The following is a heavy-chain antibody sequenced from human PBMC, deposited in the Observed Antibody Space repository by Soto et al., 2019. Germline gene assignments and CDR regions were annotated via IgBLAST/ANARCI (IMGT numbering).Heavy chain of an antibody. V-gene: IGHV4-34*01. D-gene: IGHD3-10*01. J-gene: IGHJ5*02. CDR2: INHSGST. Sequence: PXETLSLTCAVYGGSFSGYYWSWIRQPPGKGLEWIGEINHSGSTNYNPSLKSRVTISVDTSKNQFSLKLSSVTAADTAVYYCARGNQYYSGSASYYNNWFDPWGQGTLVTVSS. CDR1: GGSFSGYY. CDR3: ARGNQYYSGSASYYNNWFDP.